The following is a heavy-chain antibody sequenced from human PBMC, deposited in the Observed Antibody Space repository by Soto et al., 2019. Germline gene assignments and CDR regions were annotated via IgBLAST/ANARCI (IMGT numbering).Heavy chain of an antibody. CDR2: INSDGSTT. CDR3: ARDTSYSTDY. J-gene: IGHJ4*02. D-gene: IGHD2-2*01. Sequence: EVRLVESVGGLVQPGGSLRLSCATSGFTFSSRWMHWVRQAPGKGLVWVSYINSDGSTTTYADSVKGRFTISRDNAKNTVYLQMNSLRVDDTAVYYCARDTSYSTDYWGQGTLVTVSS. CDR1: GFTFSSRW. V-gene: IGHV3-74*01.